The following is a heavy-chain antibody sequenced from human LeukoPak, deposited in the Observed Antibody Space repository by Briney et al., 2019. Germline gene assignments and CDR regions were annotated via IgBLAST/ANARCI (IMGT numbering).Heavy chain of an antibody. V-gene: IGHV5-51*01. J-gene: IGHJ4*02. CDR2: IYPGDSDT. CDR1: GYTFTNYR. D-gene: IGHD3-10*01. Sequence: GESLKISCKGSGYTFTNYRIAWVRQMPGKGLEWMGIIYPGDSDTRYSPSFQGQVTISADKSISTAYLQWSSLKASDTAMYYCARHGTYYYGSGSKAPLDYWGQGTLVTVSS. CDR3: ARHGTYYYGSGSKAPLDY.